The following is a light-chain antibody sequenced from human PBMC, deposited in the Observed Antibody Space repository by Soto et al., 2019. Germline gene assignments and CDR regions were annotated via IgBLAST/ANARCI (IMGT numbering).Light chain of an antibody. CDR2: KAS. CDR3: QQYGISSPWT. Sequence: DIQMTQSPSPLSASVGDRVPITCRASQSVGSWLACNQQKPGKAPKLLIYKASSLERGVPSRFSGSGSGTECSLTISSLQPDDFASYHCQQYGISSPWTFGQGTQVEIK. J-gene: IGKJ1*01. V-gene: IGKV1-5*03. CDR1: QSVGSW.